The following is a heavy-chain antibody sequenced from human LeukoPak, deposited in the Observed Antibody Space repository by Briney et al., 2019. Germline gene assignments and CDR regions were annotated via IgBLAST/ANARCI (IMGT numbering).Heavy chain of an antibody. Sequence: PGGSLRLSCTGSVFTFGDYPLNWFRQAPGKRLEWVAFIRRKLFGATTEYAAALKGRFTISRDDSKSVAYLKINSLTTEATAVYYCARDSSRGVYDPYFHSWGQGTLVTVSS. J-gene: IGHJ4*02. CDR2: IRRKLFGATT. D-gene: IGHD5-12*01. CDR1: VFTFGDYP. V-gene: IGHV3-49*03. CDR3: ARDSSRGVYDPYFHS.